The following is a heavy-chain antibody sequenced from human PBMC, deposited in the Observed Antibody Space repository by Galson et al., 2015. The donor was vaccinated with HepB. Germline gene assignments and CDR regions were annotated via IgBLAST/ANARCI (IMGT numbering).Heavy chain of an antibody. CDR2: ISAYNGNT. V-gene: IGHV1-18*04. CDR1: GYTFTTYG. J-gene: IGHJ4*02. D-gene: IGHD6-19*01. CDR3: ARPDIAVAGYFDH. Sequence: SVKVSCKASGYTFTTYGISWVRQAPGHGLEWMGWISAYNGNTNYAQNFQGRVTMTTDTSTSTAYMELRSLRSEDTAVYYCARPDIAVAGYFDHWGQGTLVTVSS.